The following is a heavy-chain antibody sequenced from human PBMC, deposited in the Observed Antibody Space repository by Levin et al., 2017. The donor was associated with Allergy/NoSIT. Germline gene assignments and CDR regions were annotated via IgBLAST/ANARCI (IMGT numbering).Heavy chain of an antibody. CDR3: ARLLRVGTYMGFGDFDY. V-gene: IGHV5-51*01. CDR2: IYPRDSDT. CDR1: GYNFPSYW. J-gene: IGHJ4*02. Sequence: PAASVKVSCKGSGYNFPSYWIGWVRQMPGKGLEWMGIIYPRDSDTRYSPSFRGQVTISADTSISTAYLHWSSLKASDTAMYYCARLLRVGTYMGFGDFDYWGQGTLVTVSS. D-gene: IGHD1-26*01.